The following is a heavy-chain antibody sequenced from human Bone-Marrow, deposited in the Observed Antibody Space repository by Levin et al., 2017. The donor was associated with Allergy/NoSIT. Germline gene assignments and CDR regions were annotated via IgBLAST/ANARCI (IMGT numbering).Heavy chain of an antibody. V-gene: IGHV3-23*01. CDR1: GFTFSSYA. CDR3: TKFLSGYYGSGSSRGYYFDY. Sequence: ETLSLTCAASGFTFSSYAMSWVRQAPGKGLEWVSAISGSGGSTYYADSVKGRFTISRDNSKNTLYLQMNSLRAEDTAVYYCTKFLSGYYGSGSSRGYYFDYWGQGTLVTVSS. D-gene: IGHD3-10*01. J-gene: IGHJ4*02. CDR2: ISGSGGST.